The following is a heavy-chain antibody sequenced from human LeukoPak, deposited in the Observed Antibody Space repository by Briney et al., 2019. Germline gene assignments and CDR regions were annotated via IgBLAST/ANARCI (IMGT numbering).Heavy chain of an antibody. V-gene: IGHV3-30*18. J-gene: IGHJ4*02. Sequence: GGSLRLSCAASGFSVSSKYMSWVRQAPGKGLEWVAVISYDGSNKYYADSVKGRFTISRDNSKNTLYLQMNSLRAEDTAVYYCAKDFHGGHDYWGQGTLVTVSS. CDR1: GFSVSSKY. D-gene: IGHD3-16*01. CDR2: ISYDGSNK. CDR3: AKDFHGGHDY.